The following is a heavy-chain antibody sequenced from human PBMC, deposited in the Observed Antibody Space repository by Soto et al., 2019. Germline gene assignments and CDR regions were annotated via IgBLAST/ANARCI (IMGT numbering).Heavy chain of an antibody. D-gene: IGHD3-22*01. Sequence: GGSLRLSCVASGFTFSTFEMNWVRQAPGKGLEWVSSISSSSSYIYYADSVKGRFTISRDNAKNSLYLQMNSLRAEDTAVYYCARALTVYYDSSEFDYWGQGTLVTVSS. J-gene: IGHJ4*02. V-gene: IGHV3-21*01. CDR3: ARALTVYYDSSEFDY. CDR2: ISSSSSYI. CDR1: GFTFSTFE.